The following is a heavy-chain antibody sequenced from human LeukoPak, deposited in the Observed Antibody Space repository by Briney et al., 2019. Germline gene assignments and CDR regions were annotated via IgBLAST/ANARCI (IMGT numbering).Heavy chain of an antibody. CDR2: ISGSGGST. CDR3: AKDLSLVIAAAGTWFY. D-gene: IGHD6-13*01. J-gene: IGHJ4*02. Sequence: PGGSLRLSCAASGFTFSSYAMSWVRQAPGKGLEWVSAISGSGGSTYYADSVKGRFTISRDNSKNTLYLQMNSLRAEDTAVYYCAKDLSLVIAAAGTWFYWGQGTLVIVSS. V-gene: IGHV3-23*01. CDR1: GFTFSSYA.